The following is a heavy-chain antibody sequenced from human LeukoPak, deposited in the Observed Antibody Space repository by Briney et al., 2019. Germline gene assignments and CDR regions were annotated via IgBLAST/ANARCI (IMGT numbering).Heavy chain of an antibody. D-gene: IGHD3-22*01. CDR3: ARDKAMIVVEKGWFDP. CDR2: INPNSGGT. V-gene: IGHV1-2*02. Sequence: ASVKVSCKASGYTFTGYYMHWVRQAPGQGLEWMGWINPNSGGTNYAQKFQGRVTMTRDTSISTAYMELSSLRSEDTAVYYCARDKAMIVVEKGWFDPWGQGTLVTVSS. CDR1: GYTFTGYY. J-gene: IGHJ5*02.